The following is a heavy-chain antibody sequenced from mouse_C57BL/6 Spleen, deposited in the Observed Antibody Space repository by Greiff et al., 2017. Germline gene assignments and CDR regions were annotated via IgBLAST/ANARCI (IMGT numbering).Heavy chain of an antibody. D-gene: IGHD1-1*01. J-gene: IGHJ2*01. CDR1: GYAFSSSW. Sequence: QVQLKQSGPELVKPGASVKISCKASGYAFSSSWMNWVKQRPGKGLEWIGRIYPGDGDTNYNGKFKGKATLTADKSSSTAYMQLSSLTSEDSAVYFCARGDYYGSSVYFDYWGQGTTLTVSS. V-gene: IGHV1-82*01. CDR2: IYPGDGDT. CDR3: ARGDYYGSSVYFDY.